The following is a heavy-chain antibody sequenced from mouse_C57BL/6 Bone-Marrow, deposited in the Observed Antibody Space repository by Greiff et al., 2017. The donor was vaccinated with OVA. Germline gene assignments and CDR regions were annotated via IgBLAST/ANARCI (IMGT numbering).Heavy chain of an antibody. V-gene: IGHV1-54*01. CDR3: ARSAQATLYYAMDY. CDR2: INPGSGGT. Sequence: VQLQQSGAELVRPGTSVKVSCKASGYAFTNYLIEWVKQRPGQGLEWIGVINPGSGGTNYNEKFKGKATLTADKSSSTAYMQLSSLTSEDSAVYFCARSAQATLYYAMDYWGQGTSVTVSS. J-gene: IGHJ4*01. CDR1: GYAFTNYL. D-gene: IGHD3-2*02.